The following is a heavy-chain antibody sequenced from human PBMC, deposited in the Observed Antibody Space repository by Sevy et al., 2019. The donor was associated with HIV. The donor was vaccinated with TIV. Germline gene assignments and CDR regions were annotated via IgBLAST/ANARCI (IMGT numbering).Heavy chain of an antibody. CDR3: ARDFCSVGSCYSAFVY. CDR2: VNTRTGDT. V-gene: IGHV1-3*04. CDR1: GYTFNNYI. D-gene: IGHD2-15*01. J-gene: IGHJ4*02. Sequence: ASVKVSCKASGYTFNNYIMYWVRQAPGQSLECVGWVNTRTGDTKYSQKFQGRVSISSDTSASTTYLEFNTLRSEDTAGYYCARDFCSVGSCYSAFVYWGQGTLVTVSS.